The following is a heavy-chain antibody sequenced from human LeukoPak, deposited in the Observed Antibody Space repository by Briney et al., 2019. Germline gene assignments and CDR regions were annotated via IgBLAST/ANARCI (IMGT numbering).Heavy chain of an antibody. D-gene: IGHD3-3*01. V-gene: IGHV3-23*01. CDR3: AKELYLRDFWSGYFDY. CDR1: GFTFGSYA. Sequence: GGSLRLSCAASGFTFGSYAMNWVRQAPGKGLEWVAAISASGSATSYADSVRGRFTISRDNSKSTTYLQMNSLRAEDTAVFYCAKELYLRDFWSGYFDYWGQGIPVTVSS. CDR2: ISASGSAT. J-gene: IGHJ4*02.